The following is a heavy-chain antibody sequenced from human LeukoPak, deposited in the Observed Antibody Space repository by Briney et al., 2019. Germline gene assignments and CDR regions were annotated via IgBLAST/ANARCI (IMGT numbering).Heavy chain of an antibody. CDR3: ARVVVPAAIVYNWFDP. Sequence: SETLSLTCTVSGGSISSSSYYWGWIRQPPGKGLEWIGYIYYSGSTNYNPSLKSRVTISVDTSKNQFSLKLSSVTAADTAVYYCARVVVPAAIVYNWFDPWGQGTLVTVSS. CDR1: GGSISSSSYY. CDR2: IYYSGST. D-gene: IGHD2-2*02. V-gene: IGHV4-61*05. J-gene: IGHJ5*02.